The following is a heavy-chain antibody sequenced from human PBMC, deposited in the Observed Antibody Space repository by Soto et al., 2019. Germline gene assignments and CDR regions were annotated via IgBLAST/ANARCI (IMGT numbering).Heavy chain of an antibody. Sequence: QVQLQESGPGLVKPSQTLSLTCTVSGGSISSGDYYWSWIRQPPGKGLEWIGYIYYSGSTYYNPSLKSRVTISVDTSKNQFSLKLSSVTAADTAVYYCARGKDVGVEYSYATEMIFDYWGQGTLVTVSS. J-gene: IGHJ4*02. CDR1: GGSISSGDYY. V-gene: IGHV4-30-4*01. CDR2: IYYSGST. D-gene: IGHD5-18*01. CDR3: ARGKDVGVEYSYATEMIFDY.